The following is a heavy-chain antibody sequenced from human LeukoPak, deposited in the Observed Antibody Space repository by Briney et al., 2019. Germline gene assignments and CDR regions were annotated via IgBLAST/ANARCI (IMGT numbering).Heavy chain of an antibody. Sequence: SETLSLTCAVYGGSFSDYLWNWIRQPPGKGLEWIGEISHSGNTNYNPSLKSRVTMSVDTSKKQFSLNRNTVAAADTAVYYCAREMITDRGGYDSWGQGTLVTVSS. CDR1: GGSFSDYL. V-gene: IGHV4-34*01. CDR3: AREMITDRGGYDS. CDR2: ISHSGNT. J-gene: IGHJ4*02. D-gene: IGHD3-16*01.